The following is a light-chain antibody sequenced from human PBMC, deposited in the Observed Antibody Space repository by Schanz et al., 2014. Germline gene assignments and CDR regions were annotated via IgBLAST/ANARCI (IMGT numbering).Light chain of an antibody. J-gene: IGLJ3*02. Sequence: QSVLTQPPSASGSPGQSVTISCTGTSSDVGGYNYVSWYQQHPGKAPKLMIYEGSKRPSGVPDRFSASKSGTSASLAISGLRSEDEADYYCAAWDDSLNGWVFGGGTKVTVL. CDR1: SSDVGGYNY. CDR2: EGS. V-gene: IGLV2-8*01. CDR3: AAWDDSLNGWV.